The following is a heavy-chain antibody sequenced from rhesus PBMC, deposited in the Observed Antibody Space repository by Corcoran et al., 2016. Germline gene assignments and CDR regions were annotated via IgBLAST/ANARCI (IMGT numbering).Heavy chain of an antibody. D-gene: IGHD4-23*01. CDR3: ARGWEGYSNYPWDY. V-gene: IGHV4-169*01. CDR1: GGSISSSY. J-gene: IGHJ4*01. Sequence: QLQLQESGPGLVKPSETLSVTCAVSGGSISSSYWSWIRQAPGKGLEWIGNIYGSGSITNYNPSLKSRVTLSVDTSKNQLSLKRSAVTAADTAVYYCARGWEGYSNYPWDYWGQGVLVTVSS. CDR2: IYGSGSIT.